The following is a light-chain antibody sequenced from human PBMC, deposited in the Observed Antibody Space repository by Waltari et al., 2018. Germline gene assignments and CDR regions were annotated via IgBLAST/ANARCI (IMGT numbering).Light chain of an antibody. CDR2: DTS. V-gene: IGKV3-11*01. J-gene: IGKJ5*01. CDR1: QSVSSS. CDR3: QQRST. Sequence: EIVLTQSPATLSLSPGERATLSCRASQSVSSSLAWYQQKPGQAPRLLIYDTSNRAIGIPARFSCSGSGTDFTLTISSLEPEDFAVYYCQQRSTFGQVSRLEIQ.